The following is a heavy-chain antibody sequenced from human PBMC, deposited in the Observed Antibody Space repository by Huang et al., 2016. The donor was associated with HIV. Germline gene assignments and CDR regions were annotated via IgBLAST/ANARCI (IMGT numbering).Heavy chain of an antibody. CDR3: ATKTAGMDI. D-gene: IGHD1-7*01. V-gene: IGHV3-7*01. J-gene: IGHJ6*02. Sequence: VESGGRSVQPGGSIKLSCVGSTFTFGAYWMSWVRQPTGKGVEWVANIKQEESEKYYVDSVKGRFNISRDNARKVLFLEMDDLRVEDTAIYFCATKTAGMDIWGQGTTVTVSS. CDR1: TFTFGAYW. CDR2: IKQEESEK.